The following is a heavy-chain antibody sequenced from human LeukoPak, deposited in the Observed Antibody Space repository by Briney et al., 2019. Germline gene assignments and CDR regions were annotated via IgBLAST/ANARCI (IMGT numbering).Heavy chain of an antibody. CDR2: ISYSGST. D-gene: IGHD3-10*01. CDR3: ARDAKYYYGSRTFFFFEY. J-gene: IGHJ4*02. V-gene: IGHV4-39*07. CDR1: GDSISISTYY. Sequence: SETLSLTCTVSGDSISISTYYWGWIRQPPGKGLEWIGSISYSGSTYYNPSLKSRVTMSTDTSKNQFSLKLSSVTAADTAIYYCARDAKYYYGSRTFFFFEYWGQGTLLTVSS.